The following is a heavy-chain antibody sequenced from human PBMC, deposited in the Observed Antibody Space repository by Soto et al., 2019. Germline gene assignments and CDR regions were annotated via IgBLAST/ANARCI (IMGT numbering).Heavy chain of an antibody. V-gene: IGHV4-30-2*01. CDR3: ARGGSGWAYYFDY. D-gene: IGHD6-19*01. CDR2: IYHSGST. Sequence: SETLSLTCAVSGGFISSGGYSWSCIRQPPGKGLEWIGYIYHSGSTYYNPSLKRRVSISVDRSKNQFSLKLSSVTAADTAVYYCARGGSGWAYYFDYWGQGTLVTVSS. J-gene: IGHJ4*02. CDR1: GGFISSGGYS.